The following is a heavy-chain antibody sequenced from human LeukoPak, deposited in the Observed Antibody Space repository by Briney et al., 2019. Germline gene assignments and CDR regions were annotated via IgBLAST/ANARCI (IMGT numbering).Heavy chain of an antibody. J-gene: IGHJ4*02. CDR1: GFTFSTYP. CDR2: MSFDGDNE. D-gene: IGHD4-17*01. V-gene: IGHV3-30*04. CDR3: ARAYGDYVWLGIDY. Sequence: GGSLRLSCAASGFTFSTYPMHWVRQAPGKGLEWVAVMSFDGDNEYYTDSVKGRFTISRDNAKNTLYLQMNSLRAEDTAVYYCARAYGDYVWLGIDYWGQGTLVTVSS.